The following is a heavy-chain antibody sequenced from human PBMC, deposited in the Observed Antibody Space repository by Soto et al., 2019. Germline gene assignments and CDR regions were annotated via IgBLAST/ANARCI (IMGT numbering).Heavy chain of an antibody. J-gene: IGHJ3*02. Sequence: EVQLMESGGGLIQPGGSLRLSCAASEFTSATDYMGWVRQAPGKGLDWVSVIYSGGTTNSGDSVKGRFTISRDRSKNTLYLQMNSLRVEDTAVYYCATMVTRAFDIWGPGTMVTVSS. CDR2: IYSGGTT. D-gene: IGHD2-8*01. CDR3: ATMVTRAFDI. CDR1: EFTSATDY. V-gene: IGHV3-53*01.